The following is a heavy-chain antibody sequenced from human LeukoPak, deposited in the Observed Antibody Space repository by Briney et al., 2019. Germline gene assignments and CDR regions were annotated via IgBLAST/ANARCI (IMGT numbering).Heavy chain of an antibody. V-gene: IGHV3-30*02. CDR3: AKDLIATAMADDDFDI. CDR2: IRYDGSNK. Sequence: GGSLRLSCAASGFTFSSYGMHWVRQAPGKGLEWVAFIRYDGSNKYYADSVNGRFTISRDNSKNTLYLQMNSLRAEDTAVYYCAKDLIATAMADDDFDIWGQATMVTVSS. J-gene: IGHJ3*02. CDR1: GFTFSSYG. D-gene: IGHD5-18*01.